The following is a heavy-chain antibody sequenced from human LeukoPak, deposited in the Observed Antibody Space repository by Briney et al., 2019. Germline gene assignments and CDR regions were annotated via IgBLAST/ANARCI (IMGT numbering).Heavy chain of an antibody. CDR3: AKVGSGNYYYFDY. CDR2: IYSSGST. V-gene: IGHV4-4*07. Sequence: SETLSLTSTVSGGSISSHYWSWIRQPAGKGLEWIGRIYSSGSTNHNPSLKSRVTMSVDTSKNQFSLKLTSVTAADTAVYYCAKVGSGNYYYFDYWGQGTLVTVSS. CDR1: GGSISSHY. D-gene: IGHD1-26*01. J-gene: IGHJ4*02.